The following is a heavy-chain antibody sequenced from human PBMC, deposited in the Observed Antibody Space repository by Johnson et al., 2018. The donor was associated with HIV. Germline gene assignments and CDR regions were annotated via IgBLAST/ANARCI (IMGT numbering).Heavy chain of an antibody. CDR1: GFTVSSYY. D-gene: IGHD6-13*01. Sequence: QVQLVESGGGVVQPGRSRRLSCAASGFTVSSYYMSWVRQAPGKGLEWVAFIRYYGSNKYYADSVKGRFTISRDNSKNTLYLQMNSLRVEDPAVYYCAKCIWGSSLIDAFDFWGQGTMVTVSS. J-gene: IGHJ3*01. V-gene: IGHV3-30*02. CDR3: AKCIWGSSLIDAFDF. CDR2: IRYYGSNK.